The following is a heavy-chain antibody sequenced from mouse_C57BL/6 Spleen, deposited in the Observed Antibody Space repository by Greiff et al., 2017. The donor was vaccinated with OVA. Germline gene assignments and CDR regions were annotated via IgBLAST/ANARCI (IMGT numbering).Heavy chain of an antibody. CDR1: GFNIKDDY. J-gene: IGHJ3*01. Sequence: EVQLQQSGAELVRPGASVKLSCTASGFNIKDDYMHWVKQRPEPGLEWIGWIDPENGDTEYASKFQGKATITADTSSNTAYLQLSSLTSEDTAVYYCTTDYYGIAYWGQGTLVTVSA. V-gene: IGHV14-4*01. CDR3: TTDYYGIAY. CDR2: IDPENGDT. D-gene: IGHD1-1*01.